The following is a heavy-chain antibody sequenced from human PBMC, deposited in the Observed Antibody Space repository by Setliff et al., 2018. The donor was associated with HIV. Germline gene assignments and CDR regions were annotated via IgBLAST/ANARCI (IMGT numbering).Heavy chain of an antibody. CDR2: IFYSGSI. CDR1: GDSMISRPYY. J-gene: IGHJ4*02. D-gene: IGHD2-21*02. CDR3: ARFSVVVPAPGY. V-gene: IGHV4-39*01. Sequence: TLSLTCTVSGDSMISRPYYWGWIRKSPGKGLEWIGNIFYSGSIYSNPSLKSRINLSIDTSKNQFSLKLTSVTAADTAVYYCARFSVVVPAPGYWGRGTLVTVSS.